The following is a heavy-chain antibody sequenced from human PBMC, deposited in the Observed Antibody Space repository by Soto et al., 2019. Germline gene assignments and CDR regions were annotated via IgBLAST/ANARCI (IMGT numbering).Heavy chain of an antibody. CDR3: ARKYYDSSDRDYLDY. D-gene: IGHD3-22*01. V-gene: IGHV1-2*02. CDR2: INPITGGT. Sequence: GASVTVSCKASGYTFTSYYIHWVRQAPGQGLEWMGWINPITGGTNYAPKFQGRVTMTRDTSITTAYMELSRLRSDDTAVYYCARKYYDSSDRDYLDYWGQGTPVTVSS. J-gene: IGHJ4*02. CDR1: GYTFTSYY.